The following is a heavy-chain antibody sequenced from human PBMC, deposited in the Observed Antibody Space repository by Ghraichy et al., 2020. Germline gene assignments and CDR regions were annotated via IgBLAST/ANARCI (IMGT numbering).Heavy chain of an antibody. CDR3: ARGGVWAFES. D-gene: IGHD3-10*01. V-gene: IGHV4-34*01. J-gene: IGHJ3*02. CDR2: FNHSGTT. CDR1: GVSFTDYY. Sequence: SETLSLTCAVNGVSFTDYYWNWTRQTPEKGLEWIGEFNHSGTTNYNPSLQSRVRLSVETSKMQFSLKVNSVTAEDTAVYFCARGGVWAFESWGQGTMVTVSS.